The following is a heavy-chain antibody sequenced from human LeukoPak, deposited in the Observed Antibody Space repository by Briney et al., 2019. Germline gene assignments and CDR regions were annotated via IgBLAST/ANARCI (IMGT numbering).Heavy chain of an antibody. D-gene: IGHD3-22*01. CDR3: ARVKGYYDSGGYLFDY. J-gene: IGHJ4*02. CDR2: IYYSGST. CDR1: GGSISSYY. Sequence: SETLSLTCTVSGGSISSYYWSWIRQPPGKGLEWIGYIYYSGSTNYSPSLKSRVTISVDTSKNQFSLKLSSVTAADTAVYYCARVKGYYDSGGYLFDYWGQGTLVTVSS. V-gene: IGHV4-59*01.